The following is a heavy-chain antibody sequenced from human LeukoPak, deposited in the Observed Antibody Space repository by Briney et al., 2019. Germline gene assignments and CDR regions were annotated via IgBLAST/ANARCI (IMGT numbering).Heavy chain of an antibody. CDR1: GGSISSYY. CDR2: IYYSGST. CDR3: ARVKYQLLDAFDI. Sequence: SETLSLTCTVSGGSISSYYWSWIRQPPGKGLEWIGYIYYSGSTNYNPSLKSRVTISVDTSKNQFSLKLSSVTAADTAVYYCARVKYQLLDAFDIWGQGTMVTVSS. V-gene: IGHV4-59*01. J-gene: IGHJ3*02. D-gene: IGHD2-2*01.